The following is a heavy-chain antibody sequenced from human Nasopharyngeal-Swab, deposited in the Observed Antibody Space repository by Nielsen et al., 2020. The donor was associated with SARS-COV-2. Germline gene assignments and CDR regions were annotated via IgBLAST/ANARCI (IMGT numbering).Heavy chain of an antibody. J-gene: IGHJ4*02. Sequence: SETLSLTCTVSGGSVSSGSYYWSWIRQHPGKGLEWIGYIYYSGSTYYNPSLKSRVTISVDTSKNQFSLKLSSVTAADTAVYYCARGVDTYDYSNVLDYWGQGTLVTVSS. V-gene: IGHV4-31*03. CDR2: IYYSGST. D-gene: IGHD4-11*01. CDR3: ARGVDTYDYSNVLDY. CDR1: GGSVSSGSYY.